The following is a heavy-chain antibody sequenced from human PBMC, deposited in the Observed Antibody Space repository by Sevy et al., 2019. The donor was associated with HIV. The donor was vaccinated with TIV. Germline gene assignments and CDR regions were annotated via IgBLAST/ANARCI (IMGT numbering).Heavy chain of an antibody. CDR3: ARDGGYSIKWYPLY. D-gene: IGHD1-26*01. CDR2: ISYEGTET. Sequence: GGSLRLSCAASGFAFSTHAMHWVRQAPAKGLEWVAAISYEGTETFYAASVEGRFTISRDNSKNMLSLQINSLKPEDTAVYYCARDGGYSIKWYPLYWGHGTLVTVSS. J-gene: IGHJ4*01. CDR1: GFAFSTHA. V-gene: IGHV3-30-3*01.